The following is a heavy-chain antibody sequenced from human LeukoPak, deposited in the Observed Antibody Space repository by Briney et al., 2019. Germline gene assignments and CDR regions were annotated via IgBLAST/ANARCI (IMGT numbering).Heavy chain of an antibody. V-gene: IGHV1-18*01. J-gene: IGHJ4*02. CDR3: ARDGSGVWFDY. CDR2: INAYNGDT. Sequence: GASVKVSCKASGYTFTSYGISWVRQAPGQGLEWMAWINAYNGDTNYAQKLQGRVTLTTETSTSTAYMELRSLRSDDTAVYYCARDGSGVWFDYWGQGTLVTVSS. D-gene: IGHD3-10*01. CDR1: GYTFTSYG.